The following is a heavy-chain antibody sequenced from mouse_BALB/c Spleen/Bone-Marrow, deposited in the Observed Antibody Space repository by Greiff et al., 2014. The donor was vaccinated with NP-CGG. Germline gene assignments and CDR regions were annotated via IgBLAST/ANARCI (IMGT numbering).Heavy chain of an antibody. CDR3: ARRDYGIRENYYAMDY. J-gene: IGHJ4*01. D-gene: IGHD1-2*01. CDR1: GYTFTSYW. Sequence: QVQLKESGAELARPGASVKLSCKASGYTFTSYWMQWVKQRPGQGLEWIGAIYPGDGDTRYTQKFKGKATLTADKSSSTAYMQRSSLASEDSAVYYCARRDYGIRENYYAMDYWGQGTSVTVSS. V-gene: IGHV1-87*01. CDR2: IYPGDGDT.